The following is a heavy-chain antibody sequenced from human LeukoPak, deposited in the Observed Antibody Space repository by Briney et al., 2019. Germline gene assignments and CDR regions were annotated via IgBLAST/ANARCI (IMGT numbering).Heavy chain of an antibody. CDR3: ARDIGIAARTTRFDY. V-gene: IGHV1-69*04. CDR1: GGTFSSYT. D-gene: IGHD6-6*01. J-gene: IGHJ4*02. CDR2: IIPILGIA. Sequence: SVKVSCKASGGTFSSYTISWVRQAPGQGLEWMGRIIPILGIANYAQKFQGRVTITSDKSTSTAYMELSSPRSEETAVYYCARDIGIAARTTRFDYWGQGTLVTVSS.